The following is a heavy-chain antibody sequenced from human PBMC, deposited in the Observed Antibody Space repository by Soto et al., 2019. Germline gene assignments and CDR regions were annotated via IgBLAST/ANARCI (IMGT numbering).Heavy chain of an antibody. J-gene: IGHJ4*02. D-gene: IGHD3-9*01. CDR3: AKDDNDILTGYLYYFDY. Sequence: EVQLLESGGGLVQPGGSLRLSCAASGFTFSSYAMSWVRQAPGKGLEWVSAISGSGGSTYYADSVKGRFTISRDNSKNTLYLQMTSLRAEDTAVYYYAKDDNDILTGYLYYFDYWGQGTLVTVSS. CDR1: GFTFSSYA. CDR2: ISGSGGST. V-gene: IGHV3-23*01.